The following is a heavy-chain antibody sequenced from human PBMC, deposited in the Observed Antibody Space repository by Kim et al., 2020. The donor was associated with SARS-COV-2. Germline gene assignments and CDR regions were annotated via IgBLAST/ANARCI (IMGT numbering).Heavy chain of an antibody. Sequence: GESLKISCKGSGYSFTSYWIGWVRQMPGKGLEWMGIIYPGDSDTRYSPSFQGQVTISADKSISTAYLQWSSLKASDTAMYYCARLVAIAAAGTWWYFDLWGRGTLVTVSS. V-gene: IGHV5-51*01. CDR3: ARLVAIAAAGTWWYFDL. CDR2: IYPGDSDT. CDR1: GYSFTSYW. J-gene: IGHJ2*01. D-gene: IGHD6-13*01.